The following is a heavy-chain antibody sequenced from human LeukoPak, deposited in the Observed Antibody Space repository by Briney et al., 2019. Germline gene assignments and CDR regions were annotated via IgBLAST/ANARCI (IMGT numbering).Heavy chain of an antibody. V-gene: IGHV3-11*01. J-gene: IGHJ6*03. D-gene: IGHD1-26*01. CDR2: ISSSGSTI. CDR3: ARALVGAYYYYVDV. CDR1: GFTFSDYY. Sequence: GGSLRLSCAASGFTFSDYYMSWIRQAPGKGLEWVSYISSSGSTIYYADSVKGRFTISRDNAKNSLYLQMNSLRAEDTAVYYCARALVGAYYYYVDVWGKGTTVTVSS.